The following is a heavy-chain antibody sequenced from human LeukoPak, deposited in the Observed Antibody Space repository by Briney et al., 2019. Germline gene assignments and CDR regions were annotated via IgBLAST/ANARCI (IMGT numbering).Heavy chain of an antibody. Sequence: ASVKVSCKVSGYTLTELSMHWVRQAPGKGLEWMGGFDPEDGETIYAQKFQGRVTMTEDTSTDTAYMELSSLRSEDTAVYYCATRLSKGVVVVPTAIWGDYFDFWGQGTLVTVSS. CDR3: ATRLSKGVVVVPTAIWGDYFDF. CDR1: GYTLTELS. V-gene: IGHV1-24*01. CDR2: FDPEDGET. J-gene: IGHJ4*02. D-gene: IGHD2-2*01.